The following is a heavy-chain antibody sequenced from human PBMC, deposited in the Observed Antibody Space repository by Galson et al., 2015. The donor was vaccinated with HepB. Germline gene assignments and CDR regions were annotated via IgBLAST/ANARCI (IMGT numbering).Heavy chain of an antibody. J-gene: IGHJ4*02. D-gene: IGHD3-16*01. CDR3: ARDGGPGGYFDY. V-gene: IGHV3-21*01. Sequence: SLRLSCAASGFTFSSYSMNWVRQAPGKGLEWVSSISSSSSYIYYADSVKGRFTISRDNAKNSLYLQMNSLRAEDTAVYYCARDGGPGGYFDYWGQGTLVTVSS. CDR1: GFTFSSYS. CDR2: ISSSSSYI.